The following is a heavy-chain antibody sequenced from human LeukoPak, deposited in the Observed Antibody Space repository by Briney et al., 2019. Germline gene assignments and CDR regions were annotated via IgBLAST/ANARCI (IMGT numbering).Heavy chain of an antibody. CDR2: FDPEDGET. Sequence: ASVKVSCKVSGCTLTELSMHWVRQAPGKGLEWMGGFDPEDGETIYAQKFQGRVTMTEDTSTDTAYMELSSLRSEDTAVYYCFLNYYDSSGYEYWGQGTLVTVSS. CDR3: FLNYYDSSGYEY. J-gene: IGHJ4*02. V-gene: IGHV1-24*01. D-gene: IGHD3-22*01. CDR1: GCTLTELS.